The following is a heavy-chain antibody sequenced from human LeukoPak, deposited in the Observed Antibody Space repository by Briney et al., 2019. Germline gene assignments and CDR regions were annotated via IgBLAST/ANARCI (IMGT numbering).Heavy chain of an antibody. D-gene: IGHD4-17*01. Sequence: SETLSLTCTVSGASFSSYYWSWVRQPPGKGLEWIGEIYHSGSTNYNPSLKSRITISVDKSKNQFSLKLASVTAADTAVYYCARRTDNWFDPWGQGTLVTVSS. V-gene: IGHV4-4*02. CDR2: IYHSGST. CDR3: ARRTDNWFDP. J-gene: IGHJ5*02. CDR1: GASFSSYY.